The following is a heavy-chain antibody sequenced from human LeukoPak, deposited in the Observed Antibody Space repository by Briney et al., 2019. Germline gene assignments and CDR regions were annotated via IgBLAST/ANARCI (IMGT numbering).Heavy chain of an antibody. Sequence: PSETLSLTCTVSGGSISSYYWSWTRQPPGKGLEWIGYIYYSGSTNYNPSLKSRVTISVDTSKNQFSLKLSSVTAADTAVYYCARSFKPSTSWYFDLWGRGTLVTVSS. V-gene: IGHV4-59*01. CDR2: IYYSGST. CDR3: ARSFKPSTSWYFDL. D-gene: IGHD3-16*01. J-gene: IGHJ2*01. CDR1: GGSISSYY.